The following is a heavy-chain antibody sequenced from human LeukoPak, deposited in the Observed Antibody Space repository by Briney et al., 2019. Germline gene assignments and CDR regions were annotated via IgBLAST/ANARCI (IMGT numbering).Heavy chain of an antibody. CDR2: IGSPYYTETP. Sequence: SETLSLTCTVSGGSINSSNDYWGWVRQPPGKGLEWIGSIGSPYYTETPFYNQSLKTRVSISIDTSKAQFSLNLSSVTAADTAVYFCVRRHLRSSGSYVSLDDPGDGGTVVTSSS. V-gene: IGHV4-39*01. D-gene: IGHD3-10*01. J-gene: IGHJ5*02. CDR1: GGSINSSNDY. CDR3: VRRHLRSSGSYVSLDDP.